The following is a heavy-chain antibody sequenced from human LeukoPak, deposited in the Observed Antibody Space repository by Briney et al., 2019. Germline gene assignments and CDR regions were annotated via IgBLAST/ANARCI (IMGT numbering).Heavy chain of an antibody. CDR2: INPNSGGT. D-gene: IGHD5-18*01. CDR3: ARGDVDTAMVFFDY. CDR1: GYTFTGYY. Sequence: ASVKVSCKASGYTFTGYYMHWVRQAPGQGLEWMGWINPNSGGTNYAQKFQGRVTMTRDTSISTAYMELSSLRSEDMAVYYCARGDVDTAMVFFDYWGQGTLVTVSS. J-gene: IGHJ4*02. V-gene: IGHV1-2*02.